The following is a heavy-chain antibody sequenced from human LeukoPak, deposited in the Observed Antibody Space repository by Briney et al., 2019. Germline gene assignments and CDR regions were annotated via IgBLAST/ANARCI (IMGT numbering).Heavy chain of an antibody. Sequence: SETLSLTCTVPGXSITSYYWSWIRQPPGKGLEWIGYMYDSGSTKYNPSLKSRVTISVDASKNEFSLKVISVTAADTAVYYCARDRGGYESAYFDYWGQGTLVTVSS. D-gene: IGHD5-12*01. CDR1: GXSITSYY. CDR2: MYDSGST. J-gene: IGHJ4*02. CDR3: ARDRGGYESAYFDY. V-gene: IGHV4-59*12.